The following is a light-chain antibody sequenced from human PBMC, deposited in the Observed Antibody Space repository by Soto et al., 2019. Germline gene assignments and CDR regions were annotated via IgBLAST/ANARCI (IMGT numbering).Light chain of an antibody. V-gene: IGKV1-17*01. Sequence: DIQMTQSPSSLSASVGDRVTITCRASQGISDDLGWYQQKPGQAPKWLIYSASSLPNGVPSRFSGSGSGTEFTLTINGLQPEDFATYYCLQHNTYPLTFGGGTKVEIK. CDR1: QGISDD. J-gene: IGKJ4*01. CDR3: LQHNTYPLT. CDR2: SAS.